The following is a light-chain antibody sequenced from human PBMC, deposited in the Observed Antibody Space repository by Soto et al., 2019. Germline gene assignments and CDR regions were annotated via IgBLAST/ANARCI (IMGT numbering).Light chain of an antibody. CDR3: CSLTNGATWV. V-gene: IGLV2-23*01. Sequence: QSALTQPASVSGSPGQSITISCTGTNSDVGSHNFVSWYQHYPGKAPKLLIYEASKRPSGLSNRFSGSKSGNTASLTISGLQAEDEADYYCCSLTNGATWVFGGGTQVTVL. CDR2: EAS. J-gene: IGLJ3*02. CDR1: NSDVGSHNF.